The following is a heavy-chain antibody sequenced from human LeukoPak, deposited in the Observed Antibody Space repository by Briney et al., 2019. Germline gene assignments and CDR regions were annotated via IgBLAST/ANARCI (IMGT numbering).Heavy chain of an antibody. D-gene: IGHD2-2*01. Sequence: GGSLRLSCAASGFTFSNYAIHWVRQAPGKGLEWLAVISYDGSNKYYADSVKGRFTISRDNSKNTLDLQMDSLSAEGTAVYYCASADGQLYFYYMDVWGKGTTVTVSS. CDR3: ASADGQLYFYYMDV. V-gene: IGHV3-30-3*01. J-gene: IGHJ6*03. CDR2: ISYDGSNK. CDR1: GFTFSNYA.